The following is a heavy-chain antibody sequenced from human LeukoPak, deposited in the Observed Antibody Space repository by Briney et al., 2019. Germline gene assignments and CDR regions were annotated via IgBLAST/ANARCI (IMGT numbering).Heavy chain of an antibody. CDR2: ISSSSSYI. CDR1: GFTFSSYS. D-gene: IGHD3-3*01. V-gene: IGHV3-21*01. Sequence: GGSLRLSCAASGFTFSSYSMNWVRQAPGKGLEWVSSISSSSSYIYYADSVKGRFTISRDNAKNSLYLQMNSLRAEDTAVYYCARLSGDFWSGYMGYYMDVRGKGTTVTVSS. CDR3: ARLSGDFWSGYMGYYMDV. J-gene: IGHJ6*03.